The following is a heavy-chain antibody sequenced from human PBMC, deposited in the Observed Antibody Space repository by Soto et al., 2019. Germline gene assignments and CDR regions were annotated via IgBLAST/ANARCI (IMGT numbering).Heavy chain of an antibody. V-gene: IGHV1-8*01. Sequence: ASVSVSCKYSGYIFTSYYINWGRQATGQGLEWMGWMNPSTGDTGYAQQFQGRITMTRNTSISAAYMELSSLRCEDTAMYYCARLWDFSNSNWFDPWAQGTLVTVSS. CDR1: GYIFTSYY. J-gene: IGHJ5*02. D-gene: IGHD4-4*01. CDR3: ARLWDFSNSNWFDP. CDR2: MNPSTGDT.